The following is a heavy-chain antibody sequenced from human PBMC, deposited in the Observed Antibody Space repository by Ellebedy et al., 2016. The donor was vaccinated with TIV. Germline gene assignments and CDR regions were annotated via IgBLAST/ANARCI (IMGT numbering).Heavy chain of an antibody. CDR3: AGLRFGDSPRENSEY. CDR1: GFTFSAYG. D-gene: IGHD3-10*01. V-gene: IGHV3-30*02. J-gene: IGHJ4*02. Sequence: GESLKISCAASGFTFSAYGMHWVRQAPGKGLEWVTYIRYDGSNKYYADSVRGRFTISRDNSKNTLFLEMNSLRAEETAIYYCAGLRFGDSPRENSEYWGRGTLVTVSS. CDR2: IRYDGSNK.